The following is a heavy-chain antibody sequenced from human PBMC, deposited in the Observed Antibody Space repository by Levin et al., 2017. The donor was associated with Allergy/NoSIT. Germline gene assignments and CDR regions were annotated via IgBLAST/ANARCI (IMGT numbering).Heavy chain of an antibody. CDR2: IYYSGST. CDR1: GGSISSYY. CDR3: AREELGVVRGPFDY. J-gene: IGHJ4*02. Sequence: SETLSLTCTVSGGSISSYYWSWIRQPPGKGLEWIGYIYYSGSTNYNPSLKSRVTISVDTSKNQFSLKLSSVTAADTAVYYCAREELGVVRGPFDYWGQGTLVTVSS. D-gene: IGHD3-10*01. V-gene: IGHV4-59*01.